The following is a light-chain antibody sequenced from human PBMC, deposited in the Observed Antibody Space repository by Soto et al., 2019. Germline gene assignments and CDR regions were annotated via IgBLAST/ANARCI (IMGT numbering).Light chain of an antibody. CDR2: DAS. CDR1: QSVISN. Sequence: DMVMTQSPATLSVSPGERASLSCSASQSVISNLAWYQQKPGQAPRLLIYDASNRATGIPARFSGSGSGTDFTLTISSLEPEDFAVYYCQQRSNWPRPTFGQGTRLEIK. CDR3: QQRSNWPRPT. V-gene: IGKV3-11*01. J-gene: IGKJ5*01.